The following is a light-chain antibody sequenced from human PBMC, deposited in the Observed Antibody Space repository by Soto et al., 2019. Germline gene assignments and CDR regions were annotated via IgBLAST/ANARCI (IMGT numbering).Light chain of an antibody. CDR1: QGISSY. J-gene: IGKJ1*01. V-gene: IGKV1-8*01. CDR2: AAS. CDR3: QQYYSYPQT. Sequence: AIRMTQSPSSFSASTGDRVTITCRASQGISSYLAWYQQKPGKAPKLLIYAASTLQSGVPSRFSGGGSGPDFTLTISCLQSEDFATYYCQQYYSYPQTFGQGTKVEIK.